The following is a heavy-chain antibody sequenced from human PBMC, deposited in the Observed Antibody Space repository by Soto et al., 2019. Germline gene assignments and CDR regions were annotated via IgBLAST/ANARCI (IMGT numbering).Heavy chain of an antibody. CDR2: IIPILGIA. V-gene: IGHV1-69*02. CDR1: GGTFSSYT. J-gene: IGHJ6*02. CDR3: ASRGYSSSGYYSYCSGMDF. D-gene: IGHD6-13*01. Sequence: SVKVSCKASGGTFSSYTISWVRQAPGQGLEWMGRIIPILGIANYAQKFQGRVTMTRNTSISTAYMELSSLRSEDTAVDYCASRGYSSSGYYSYCSGMDFGAQGPTVTVSS.